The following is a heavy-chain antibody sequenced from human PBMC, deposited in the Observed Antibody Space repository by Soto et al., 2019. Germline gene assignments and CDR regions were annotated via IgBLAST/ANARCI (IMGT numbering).Heavy chain of an antibody. Sequence: QVQLVQSGAEVKKPGASVKVSCKASGYTFTSYGISWVRQAPGQGLEWMGWISAYNGNTNYAQKLQGRVTMTTDTSTSTAYMELRSLRSDDTAVYYCARYGFRRKAPVFDWLLYENYYYYGMDVWGQGTTVTVSS. D-gene: IGHD3-9*01. CDR3: ARYGFRRKAPVFDWLLYENYYYYGMDV. CDR1: GYTFTSYG. V-gene: IGHV1-18*01. CDR2: ISAYNGNT. J-gene: IGHJ6*02.